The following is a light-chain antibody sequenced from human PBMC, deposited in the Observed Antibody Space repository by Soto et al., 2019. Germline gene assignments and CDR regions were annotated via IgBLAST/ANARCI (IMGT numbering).Light chain of an antibody. CDR2: GAS. CDR3: QQYGSSPPWT. Sequence: EIVLTQSPGTLSLSPGERATLSCRASQSVSSSYLAWYQQKPGQAPRLLIYGASSRATGIPDRFSGSGSGTDFTLTISRLEPEDFAVYYCQQYGSSPPWTCGQGTNVEIK. J-gene: IGKJ1*01. V-gene: IGKV3-20*01. CDR1: QSVSSSY.